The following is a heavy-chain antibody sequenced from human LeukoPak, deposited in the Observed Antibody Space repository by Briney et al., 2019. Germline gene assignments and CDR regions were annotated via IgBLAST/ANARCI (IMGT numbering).Heavy chain of an antibody. J-gene: IGHJ4*02. Sequence: GGSLTLSCSASGFTFNSYAMAWLGQAPVKGLEGVANISASGANTHYADHVKGRFTIARVNSMGTLFLQMNGLRADDTAVYYCAKDPGDHSWYFVLWGQGTLVTVSS. CDR1: GFTFNSYA. CDR3: AKDPGDHSWYFVL. D-gene: IGHD6-13*01. CDR2: ISASGANT. V-gene: IGHV3-23*01.